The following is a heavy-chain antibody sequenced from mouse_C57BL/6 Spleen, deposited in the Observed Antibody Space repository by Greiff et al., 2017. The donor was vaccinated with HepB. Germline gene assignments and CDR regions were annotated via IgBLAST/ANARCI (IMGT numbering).Heavy chain of an antibody. Sequence: QVQLKQSGAELMKPGASVKLSCKATGYTFPGSWIEWVKQRPGHGLEWIGEILPGSGSTNYIEKFKGKATFTADTSSNTAYMQLSSLTTEDSAIYYCARVYDWDWYAYWGQGTLVSVSA. CDR2: ILPGSGST. CDR3: ARVYDWDWYAY. CDR1: GYTFPGSW. V-gene: IGHV1-9*01. D-gene: IGHD2-4*01. J-gene: IGHJ3*01.